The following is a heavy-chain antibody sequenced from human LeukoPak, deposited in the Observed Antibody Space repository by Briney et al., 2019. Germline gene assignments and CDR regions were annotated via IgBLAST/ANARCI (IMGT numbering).Heavy chain of an antibody. CDR3: ARDCPPQLVRPFDY. V-gene: IGHV1-2*07. J-gene: IGHJ4*02. Sequence: ASVKVSCKASGYTFTGYYMHWVRQAPGQGLEWMGWINPNSGGTNYAHKFQGRVTMTRDTSISTAYMELSRLRSDDTAVYYCARDCPPQLVRPFDYWGQGTLVTVSS. CDR1: GYTFTGYY. D-gene: IGHD6-13*01. CDR2: INPNSGGT.